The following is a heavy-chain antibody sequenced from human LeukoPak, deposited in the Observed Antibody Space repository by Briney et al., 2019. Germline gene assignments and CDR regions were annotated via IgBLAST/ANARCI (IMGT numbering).Heavy chain of an antibody. Sequence: PGGSLRLSCAASGFTFSSYWMSWVRQASGKGLEWVASIKQEGSEKYYVDSVKGRFTISRDNANNSLYLQMNSLRAEDTAVYYCARRIYGSGSPNFDFWGQGTLVTVSS. J-gene: IGHJ4*02. CDR2: IKQEGSEK. D-gene: IGHD3-10*01. V-gene: IGHV3-7*03. CDR3: ARRIYGSGSPNFDF. CDR1: GFTFSSYW.